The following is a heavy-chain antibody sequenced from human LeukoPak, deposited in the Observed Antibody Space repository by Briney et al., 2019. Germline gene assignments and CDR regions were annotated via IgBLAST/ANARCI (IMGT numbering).Heavy chain of an antibody. Sequence: SQTLSLTCTVSGGSISSGDSYWGWIRQPPWKGLEWIGYIYYSGSPFYNPSLKSRVTISVDTSNNHFSLNLSSVTAADTAVYYCARGNNPYDFDNWGQGTLVTVSS. V-gene: IGHV4-30-4*08. J-gene: IGHJ4*02. CDR3: ARGNNPYDFDN. CDR2: IYYSGSP. CDR1: GGSISSGDSY. D-gene: IGHD2/OR15-2a*01.